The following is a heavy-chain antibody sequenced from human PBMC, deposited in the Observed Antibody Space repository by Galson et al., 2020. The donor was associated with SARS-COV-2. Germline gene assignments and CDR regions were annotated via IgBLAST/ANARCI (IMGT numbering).Heavy chain of an antibody. CDR3: ARAMWGRSSSYVSDYYYYYMDV. V-gene: IGHV1-69*13. CDR1: GCTFSSYA. CDR2: IIPILGTA. Sequence: SVTVSCKASGCTFSSYAISWVRQAPGQGLEWMGGIIPILGTANYAQKCQGRVTMTADESTSTAYMELSRLRSEDTAVYYRARAMWGRSSSYVSDYYYYYMDVWGKGTTVTVSS. J-gene: IGHJ6*03. D-gene: IGHD2-2*01.